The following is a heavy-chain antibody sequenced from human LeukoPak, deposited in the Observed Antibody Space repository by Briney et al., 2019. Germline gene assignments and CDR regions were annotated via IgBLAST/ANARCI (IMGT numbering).Heavy chain of an antibody. CDR1: GGTFSSYA. CDR3: ARGLAYDSGGYPSYYFDY. V-gene: IGHV1-69*04. D-gene: IGHD3-22*01. Sequence: SVKVSCKASGGTFSSYAISWVRQAPGQGLEWMGRIIPILGIANYAQKFQGRVTITADKSTSTAYMELSSLRSEDTAVYYCARGLAYDSGGYPSYYFDYWGQGTLVTVSS. CDR2: IIPILGIA. J-gene: IGHJ4*02.